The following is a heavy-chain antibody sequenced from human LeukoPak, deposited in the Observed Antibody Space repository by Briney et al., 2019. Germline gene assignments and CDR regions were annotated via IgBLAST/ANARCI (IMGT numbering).Heavy chain of an antibody. CDR3: ARSGRLGYCSGGSCFRWDY. CDR2: IYPDDSDT. J-gene: IGHJ4*02. Sequence: GESLKISCKVSGYSFTNYWIGWVRQMPGKGLEWMGIIYPDDSDTKYSPSFQGQVTISADKSISTAYLQWSSLKPSDTAMYYCARSGRLGYCSGGSCFRWDYWGQGTLVTVSS. D-gene: IGHD2-15*01. CDR1: GYSFTNYW. V-gene: IGHV5-51*01.